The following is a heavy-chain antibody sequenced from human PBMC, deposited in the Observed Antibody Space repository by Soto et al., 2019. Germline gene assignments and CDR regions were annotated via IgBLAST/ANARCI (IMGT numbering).Heavy chain of an antibody. D-gene: IGHD2-2*02. CDR1: GFTFSSYA. V-gene: IGHV3-23*01. Sequence: GGSLRLSCAASGFTFSSYAMSWVRQAPGKGLEWVSAISGSGGSTYYADSVKGRFTISRDNSKNTLYLQMNSLRAEDTAVYYCVKDQNIVVVPAAIDGWFDPWGQGTLVTVSS. CDR3: VKDQNIVVVPAAIDGWFDP. J-gene: IGHJ5*02. CDR2: ISGSGGST.